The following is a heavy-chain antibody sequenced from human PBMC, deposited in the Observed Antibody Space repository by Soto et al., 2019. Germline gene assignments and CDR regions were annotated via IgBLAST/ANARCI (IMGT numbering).Heavy chain of an antibody. CDR2: ISTYNGNT. CDR1: GYTFTSYG. D-gene: IGHD3-10*01. CDR3: AREMVRGVGSDY. Sequence: QVKLVQSGAEVKKPGASVKVSCKASGYTFTSYGISWVRQAPGQGLEWMGWISTYNGNTKYAQKLKGRVTMTTDTSTSTAYMELRRLRSDDTAVFYCAREMVRGVGSDYWGQGTLVTVSS. J-gene: IGHJ4*02. V-gene: IGHV1-18*01.